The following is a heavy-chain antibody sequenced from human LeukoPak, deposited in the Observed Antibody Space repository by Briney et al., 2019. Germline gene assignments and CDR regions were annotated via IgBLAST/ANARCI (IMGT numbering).Heavy chain of an antibody. CDR2: ISSSGSTI. Sequence: GGSLRLSCAASGFTFSSYEMNWVRQAPGKGLEWVSYISSSGSTIYYADSVKGRFTISRDNSRNTLYLQMNSLRAEDTAVYYCAKDRHCSGGSCNWGQGTLVTVSS. CDR1: GFTFSSYE. D-gene: IGHD2-15*01. CDR3: AKDRHCSGGSCN. V-gene: IGHV3-48*03. J-gene: IGHJ4*02.